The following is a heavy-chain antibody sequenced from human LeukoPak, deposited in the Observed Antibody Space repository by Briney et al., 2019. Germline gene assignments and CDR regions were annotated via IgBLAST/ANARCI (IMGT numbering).Heavy chain of an antibody. CDR1: GGSISSGDYY. V-gene: IGHV4-30-4*01. CDR2: IYYSGST. D-gene: IGHD2-2*01. Sequence: SQTLSLTCTVSGGSISSGDYYWSWIRQPPGKGLEWIGYIYYSGSTYYNPSLKSRVTISVDTSKNQFSLKVSSVTAADTAVYYCARGTSYRTRDWFDPWGQGTLVTVSS. CDR3: ARGTSYRTRDWFDP. J-gene: IGHJ5*02.